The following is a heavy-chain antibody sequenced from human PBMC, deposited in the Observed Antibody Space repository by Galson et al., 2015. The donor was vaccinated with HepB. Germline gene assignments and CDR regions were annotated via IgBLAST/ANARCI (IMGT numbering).Heavy chain of an antibody. D-gene: IGHD3-22*01. V-gene: IGHV1-3*01. CDR2: INAGNGNT. J-gene: IGHJ5*02. CDR3: ARGGYYDSSGYYGWFDP. CDR1: GYTFTSYA. Sequence: SVKVSCKASGYTFTSYAMHWVRQAPGQRLEWMGWINAGNGNTKYSQKFQGRVTITRDTSASTAYMELSSLRSEDTAVYYCARGGYYDSSGYYGWFDPWGQGTLVTVSS.